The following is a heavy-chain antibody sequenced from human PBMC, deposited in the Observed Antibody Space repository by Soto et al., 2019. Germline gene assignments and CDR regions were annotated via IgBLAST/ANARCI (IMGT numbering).Heavy chain of an antibody. CDR3: ATSIAVAGPFDY. CDR1: GFTFSSYG. Sequence: QVQLVESGGGVVQPGRSLRLSCAASGFTFSSYGMHWVRQAPGKGLGWVAVISYDGSNKYYADSVKGRFTISRDNSKNTLYLQMNSLRAEDTAVYYCATSIAVAGPFDYWGQGTLVTVAS. V-gene: IGHV3-30*03. D-gene: IGHD6-19*01. J-gene: IGHJ4*02. CDR2: ISYDGSNK.